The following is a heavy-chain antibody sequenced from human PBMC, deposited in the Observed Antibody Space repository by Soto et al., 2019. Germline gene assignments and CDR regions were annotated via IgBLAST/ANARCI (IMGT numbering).Heavy chain of an antibody. CDR1: GFTFGTYW. J-gene: IGHJ4*02. V-gene: IGHV3-7*04. Sequence: EVQLVESGGGLVQPGGSLRLSCEASGFTFGTYWMTWVRQPPGKGLECVADIKPDGSERYYVDSVKGRFTFSRDNAKNSLYLHMNSLRAEDTAVYYCATDLNWEHYWGQGTLVTVSS. CDR2: IKPDGSER. CDR3: ATDLNWEHY. D-gene: IGHD7-27*01.